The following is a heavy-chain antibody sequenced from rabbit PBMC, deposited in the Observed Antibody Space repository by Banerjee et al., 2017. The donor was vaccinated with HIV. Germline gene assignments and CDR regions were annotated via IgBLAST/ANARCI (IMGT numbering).Heavy chain of an antibody. V-gene: IGHV1S45*01. D-gene: IGHD7-1*01. J-gene: IGHJ6*01. CDR3: ARGSYPGYTPYYYGMDL. Sequence: QEQLVESGGGLVKPGASLTLTCKASGFSFSSGYDMCWVRQAPGKGLEWIACIYTGDDNTYYASWAKGRFTISRTSSTTVTLQMTSLTAADTATLFCARGSYPGYTPYYYGMDLWGQGTLVTVS. CDR1: GFSFSSGYD. CDR2: IYTGDDNT.